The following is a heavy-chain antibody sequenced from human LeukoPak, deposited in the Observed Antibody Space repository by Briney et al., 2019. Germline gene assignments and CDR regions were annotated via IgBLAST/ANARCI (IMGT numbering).Heavy chain of an antibody. CDR3: ARDDYGDYISAY. CDR1: GGSISSSSYY. J-gene: IGHJ4*01. D-gene: IGHD4-17*01. CDR2: IYYSGST. V-gene: IGHV4-39*01. Sequence: SETLSLTCTVSGGSISSSSYYWGWIRQPPGKGLEWIGSIYYSGSTYYIPSLKSRVTISVDTSKNQFSLKLSSVTAADTAVYFCARDDYGDYISAYWGQATLVTVSS.